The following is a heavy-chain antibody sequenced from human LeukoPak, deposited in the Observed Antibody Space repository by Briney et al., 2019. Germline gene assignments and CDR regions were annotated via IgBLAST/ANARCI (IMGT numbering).Heavy chain of an antibody. V-gene: IGHV4-39*07. CDR3: ARVGSIAVH. CDR2: IYYSGST. D-gene: IGHD6-6*01. J-gene: IGHJ4*02. CDR1: GGSISSSGYY. Sequence: SETLSLTCAVYGGSISSSGYYWGWIRQPPGKGLEWIGSIYYSGSTYYNPSLKSRVTISVDTSKNQFSLKLSSVTAADTAVYYCARVGSIAVHWGQGTLVTVSS.